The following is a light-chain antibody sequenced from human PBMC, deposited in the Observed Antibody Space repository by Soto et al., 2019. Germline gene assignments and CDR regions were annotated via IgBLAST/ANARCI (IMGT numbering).Light chain of an antibody. Sequence: DIQMTQSPSSLSASVGDRVTITCRASQTNINYLNWFQQKPGKAPELLIFAASSLQSGVPSRFSGSGAGTDFTLTISSLQPDDFAVYYCQQTYNVPITFGQGTRLEIK. J-gene: IGKJ5*01. CDR2: AAS. V-gene: IGKV1-39*01. CDR3: QQTYNVPIT. CDR1: QTNINY.